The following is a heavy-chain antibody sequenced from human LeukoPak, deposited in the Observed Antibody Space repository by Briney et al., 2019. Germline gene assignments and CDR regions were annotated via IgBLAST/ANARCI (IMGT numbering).Heavy chain of an antibody. D-gene: IGHD3-10*01. V-gene: IGHV3-74*01. CDR3: ARDRGEYYFDS. Sequence: WVSRINSDGSSTNYADSVKGRFTISRDNAKNTLYLQLNSLRAEDTAVYYCARDRGEYYFDSWGQGTLVTVSS. J-gene: IGHJ4*02. CDR2: INSDGSST.